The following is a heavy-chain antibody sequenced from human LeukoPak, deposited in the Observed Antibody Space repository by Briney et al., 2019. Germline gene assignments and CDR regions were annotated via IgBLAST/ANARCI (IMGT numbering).Heavy chain of an antibody. Sequence: GGSLRLSCAASGFAFSSFSMAWVRQAPGKGLEWVSSISSDNYISYADSLEGRFTISRDNAEKSLYLQMNSLRAEDTAVYYCARSTGDYWGQGTLVTVSS. CDR2: ISSDNYI. CDR1: GFAFSSFS. CDR3: ARSTGDY. D-gene: IGHD3-10*01. V-gene: IGHV3-21*01. J-gene: IGHJ4*02.